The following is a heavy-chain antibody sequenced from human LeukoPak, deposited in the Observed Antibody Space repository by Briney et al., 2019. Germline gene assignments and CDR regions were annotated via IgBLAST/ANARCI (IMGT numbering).Heavy chain of an antibody. Sequence: SETLSRTCTISDGSISSYYWNWIRQTPGKGLEWIGHIHYGGSTHYNPSIQSRVSIATDTSKKHLSLHLRSVTAVDTAVYYCARWGHFDTSGYFVVDYWGQGTLVTVSS. CDR2: IHYGGST. CDR3: ARWGHFDTSGYFVVDY. CDR1: DGSISSYY. V-gene: IGHV4-59*01. J-gene: IGHJ4*02. D-gene: IGHD3-22*01.